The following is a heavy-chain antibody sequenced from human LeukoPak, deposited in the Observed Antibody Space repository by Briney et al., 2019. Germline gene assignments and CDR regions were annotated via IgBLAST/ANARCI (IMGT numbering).Heavy chain of an antibody. J-gene: IGHJ4*02. CDR1: SGSISTSNYY. CDR3: ARDVLVFYSPFRYPDY. V-gene: IGHV4-39*07. CDR2: IYYSGST. D-gene: IGHD2-21*01. Sequence: SETLSLTCTVSSGSISTSNYYWGWIRQPPGKGLEWIGSIYYSGSTYYNPSLKSRVTISVDTSKNQFSLKLSSVTAADTAVYYCARDVLVFYSPFRYPDYWGQGTLVTVSS.